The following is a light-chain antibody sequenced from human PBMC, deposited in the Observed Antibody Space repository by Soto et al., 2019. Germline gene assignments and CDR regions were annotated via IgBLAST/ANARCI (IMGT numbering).Light chain of an antibody. CDR3: QQYNNWPPRYT. V-gene: IGKV3-15*01. CDR2: GAS. CDR1: QRVSSN. J-gene: IGKJ2*01. Sequence: EIVMTQSPATLSVSPGERATLSCRASQRVSSNLAWYQQKPGQAPRLLIYGASTRATGIPARFSGSGSGTEFTLTISSLQSEDFAVYYCQQYNNWPPRYTFGQGNKLEIK.